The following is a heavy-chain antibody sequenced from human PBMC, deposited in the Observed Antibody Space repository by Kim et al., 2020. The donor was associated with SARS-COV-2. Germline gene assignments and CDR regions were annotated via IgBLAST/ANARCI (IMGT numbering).Heavy chain of an antibody. CDR1: AYTFTSYA. CDR2: INTNTGNP. CDR3: ARKERINGEKSPNWYFDL. D-gene: IGHD2-8*01. J-gene: IGHJ2*01. Sequence: ASVKVSCKSSAYTFTSYAMNWVRQAPGQGLEWMGWINTNTGNPRYAQDFTGRFVFSLDTSVSTAYLQISSLKSEDTAVYYCARKERINGEKSPNWYFDLWGRGTLVTVSS. V-gene: IGHV7-4-1*02.